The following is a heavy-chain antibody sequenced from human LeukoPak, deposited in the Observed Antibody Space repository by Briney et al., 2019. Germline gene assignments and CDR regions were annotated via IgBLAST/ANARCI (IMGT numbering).Heavy chain of an antibody. CDR3: TTDSPYYYDSSYNAFDI. V-gene: IGHV3-15*01. CDR1: GFTFSNAW. Sequence: GGSLRLSCAASGFTFSNAWMSWVRQAPGKGLEWVGRIKSKTEGGTTDYAAPVKGRFTISRDDSKNTLYLQMNSLKTEDTAVYYCTTDSPYYYDSSYNAFDIWGQGTMVTVSS. D-gene: IGHD3-22*01. J-gene: IGHJ3*02. CDR2: IKSKTEGGTT.